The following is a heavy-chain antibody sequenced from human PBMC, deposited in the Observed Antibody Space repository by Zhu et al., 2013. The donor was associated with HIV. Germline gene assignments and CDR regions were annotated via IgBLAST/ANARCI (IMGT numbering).Heavy chain of an antibody. CDR1: GYMFAGYY. J-gene: IGHJ3*02. CDR3: ARGEANWGPKVGLDI. D-gene: IGHD7-27*01. Sequence: VQLVQSGAEVKEPGASVKVSCKASGYMFAGYYIHWVRQAPGQGLEWMGWINPNSGGTNYAQKFQGRVTTTRDTSISTAYMELIRLRSDDTAVYYCARGEANWGPKVGLDIWGQGTMVTVSS. CDR2: INPNSGGT. V-gene: IGHV1-2*02.